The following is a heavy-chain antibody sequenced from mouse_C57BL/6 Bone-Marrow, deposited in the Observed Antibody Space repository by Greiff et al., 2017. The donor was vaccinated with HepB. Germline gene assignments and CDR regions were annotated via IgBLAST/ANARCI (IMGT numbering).Heavy chain of an antibody. CDR1: EYEFPSHD. D-gene: IGHD1-2*01. CDR2: INSDGGST. V-gene: IGHV5-2*01. CDR3: ARGITTAERRAWFAY. J-gene: IGHJ3*01. Sequence: EVKLVESGGGLVQPGESLKLSCESNEYEFPSHDMSWVRKTPEKRLELVAAINSDGGSTYYPDTMERRFIISRDNTKKTLYLQMSSLRSEDTALYYCARGITTAERRAWFAYWGQGTLVTVSA.